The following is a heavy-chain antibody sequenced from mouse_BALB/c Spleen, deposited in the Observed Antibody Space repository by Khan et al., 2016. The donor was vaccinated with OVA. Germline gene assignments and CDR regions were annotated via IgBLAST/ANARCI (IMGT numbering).Heavy chain of an antibody. CDR2: ISYSGST. D-gene: IGHD2-3*01. Sequence: QLEESGPGLVKPSQSLSLTCTVTGYSITSDYAWNWIRQFPGNKLEWMGYISYSGSTNYNPSLKSRTSITRDTSKNQFFLQLNSVTTEDTATYYCASDGSRYNYAMDYWGQGTSVTVSS. CDR1: GYSITSDYA. J-gene: IGHJ4*01. CDR3: ASDGSRYNYAMDY. V-gene: IGHV3-2*02.